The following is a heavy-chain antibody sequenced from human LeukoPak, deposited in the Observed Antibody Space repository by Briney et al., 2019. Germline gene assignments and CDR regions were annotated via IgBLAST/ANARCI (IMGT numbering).Heavy chain of an antibody. D-gene: IGHD3-10*01. CDR1: GGSISSGNFP. CDR3: ARGFYGAGSHFDY. J-gene: IGHJ4*02. Sequence: SQTLSLTCAVSGGSISSGNFPWSWIRQPPGKALEWIGYIFHTGHTSYNPSLKSRVTISVDMSKNQLSLRLTSVTAADTAVYYCARGFYGAGSHFDYWGQGTLVTVSS. CDR2: IFHTGHT. V-gene: IGHV4-30-2*01.